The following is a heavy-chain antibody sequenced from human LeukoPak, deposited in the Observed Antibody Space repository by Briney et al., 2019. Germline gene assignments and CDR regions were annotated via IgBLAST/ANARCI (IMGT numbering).Heavy chain of an antibody. Sequence: GGSLRLSCAASGFTVSSNYMSWVRQAPGKGLEWVSVIYSGGSTYYADSVKGRFTISRDNSKNTLYLQMNSLRAEDTAVYYCARGGPAGLLRRPIEEPPYGMDVWGQGTTVTVSS. CDR2: IYSGGST. CDR3: ARGGPAGLLRRPIEEPPYGMDV. V-gene: IGHV3-66*01. J-gene: IGHJ6*02. CDR1: GFTVSSNY. D-gene: IGHD6-19*01.